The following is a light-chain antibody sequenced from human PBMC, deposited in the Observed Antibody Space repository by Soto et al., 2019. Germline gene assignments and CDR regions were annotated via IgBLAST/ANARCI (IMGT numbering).Light chain of an antibody. CDR2: GAS. J-gene: IGKJ4*01. Sequence: EIVMTQSPATLSVSPGERATLSCRASQSVSSNLAWYQQKPGQAPRLLIYGASTMATCIPARFSGSGSGTEFTLTISSLQSEDFEVYYCQQYNNWPPVTFGGGTKVEIK. V-gene: IGKV3-15*01. CDR3: QQYNNWPPVT. CDR1: QSVSSN.